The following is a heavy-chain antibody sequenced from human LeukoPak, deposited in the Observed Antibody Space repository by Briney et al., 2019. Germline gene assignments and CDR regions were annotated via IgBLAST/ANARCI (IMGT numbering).Heavy chain of an antibody. CDR1: GGSISSYY. J-gene: IGHJ4*02. D-gene: IGHD4-17*01. V-gene: IGHV4-59*12. Sequence: PSETLSLTCTVSGGSISSYYWSWIRQPPGKGLEWIGYIYHSGSTYYSPSLKSRVTISVDRSKNQFSLKLSSVTAADTAVYYCARAVPKGHFDYWGQGTLVTVSS. CDR3: ARAVPKGHFDY. CDR2: IYHSGST.